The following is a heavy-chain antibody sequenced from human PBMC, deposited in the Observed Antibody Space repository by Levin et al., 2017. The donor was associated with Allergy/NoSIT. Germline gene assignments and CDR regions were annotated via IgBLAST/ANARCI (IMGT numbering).Heavy chain of an antibody. CDR1: GFTFSTYA. D-gene: IGHD2-2*01. J-gene: IGHJ4*02. Sequence: PGGSLRLSCAASGFTFSTYAMSWVRQAPGKGLEWVSAISGSGGSTQYADSVKGRFTISRDNSKKTLYLQMSSLTAEDTAIYYCAQDLSPRRYCSSTSCTPYYFDHWGQGTLVTVSS. CDR3: AQDLSPRRYCSSTSCTPYYFDH. CDR2: ISGSGGST. V-gene: IGHV3-23*01.